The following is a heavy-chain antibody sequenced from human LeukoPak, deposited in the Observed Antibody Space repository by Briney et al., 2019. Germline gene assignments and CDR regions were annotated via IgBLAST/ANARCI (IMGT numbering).Heavy chain of an antibody. Sequence: PGGSLRLSCAASGFTFSSYGMSWVRQAPGKGLEWVSAISGSGGSIYYADSVKGRFTISRDNSKNTLYLQMNSLRAEDTAVYYCAKNLRYWDYLDSSGPLYYWGQGTLGTVPS. D-gene: IGHD3-22*01. CDR2: ISGSGGSI. V-gene: IGHV3-23*01. CDR1: GFTFSSYG. J-gene: IGHJ4*02. CDR3: AKNLRYWDYLDSSGPLYY.